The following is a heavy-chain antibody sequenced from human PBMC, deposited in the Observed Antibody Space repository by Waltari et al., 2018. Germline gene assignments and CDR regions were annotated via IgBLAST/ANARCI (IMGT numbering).Heavy chain of an antibody. CDR2: ISPILGIA. J-gene: IGHJ5*02. CDR1: GGTFSSYT. Sequence: QVQLVQSGAEVKKPGSSVKVSCKASGGTFSSYTISWVRQATGQGLEWMGRISPILGIANNAQKFQGRVTITADKSTSTAYMELSSLRSEDTAVYYCARDLEVPAARWWFDPCGQGTLVTVSS. CDR3: ARDLEVPAARWWFDP. V-gene: IGHV1-69*08. D-gene: IGHD2-2*01.